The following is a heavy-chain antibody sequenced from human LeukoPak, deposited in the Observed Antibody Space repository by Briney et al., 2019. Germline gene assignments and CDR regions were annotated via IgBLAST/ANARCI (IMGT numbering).Heavy chain of an antibody. CDR1: GDSISSSNYF. V-gene: IGHV4-39*07. J-gene: IGHJ5*02. D-gene: IGHD3-16*01. CDR2: MFYYGST. Sequence: SETLSLTCIVSGDSISSSNYFWGWIRQPPGKGLEWIGSMFYYGSTYYNASLKSRVTISLDTSKKQFSLKLRSVTAADTAVYYCARGGITSLLNWFDPWGQGILVTVSS. CDR3: ARGGITSLLNWFDP.